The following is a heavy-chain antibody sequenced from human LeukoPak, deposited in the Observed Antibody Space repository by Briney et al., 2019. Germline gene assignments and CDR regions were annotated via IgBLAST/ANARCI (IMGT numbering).Heavy chain of an antibody. J-gene: IGHJ4*02. CDR2: FSGSGGST. V-gene: IGHV3-23*01. CDR3: ARARRQWLVGTTIRGDNPPYYFDY. Sequence: GGSLRLSCAASGFTFSSYAMSWVRQAPGKGLEWVSSFSGSGGSTNYADSVKGRFTISRDNSKNTLYLQMNSLRAEDTAVYYCARARRQWLVGTTIRGDNPPYYFDYWGQGTLVTVSS. D-gene: IGHD6-19*01. CDR1: GFTFSSYA.